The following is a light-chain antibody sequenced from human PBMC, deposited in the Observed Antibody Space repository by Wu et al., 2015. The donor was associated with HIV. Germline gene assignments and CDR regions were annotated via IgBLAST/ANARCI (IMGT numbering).Light chain of an antibody. CDR1: QSITNY. CDR2: KAS. CDR3: QQYNSYPWT. V-gene: IGKV1-5*03. Sequence: DIQMTQSPSTLSASVGDRVTITCRASQSITNYLAWYQHKPGKAPRLLIYKASNLESGVPSRFSGSGSGTEFTLTISSLQPDDFATYYCQQYNSYPWTFGQGTKVEIK. J-gene: IGKJ1*01.